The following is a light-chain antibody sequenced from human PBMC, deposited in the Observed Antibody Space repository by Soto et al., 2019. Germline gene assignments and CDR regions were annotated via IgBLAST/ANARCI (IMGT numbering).Light chain of an antibody. CDR3: QQYDTSLPMYT. V-gene: IGKV3-20*01. J-gene: IGKJ2*01. CDR2: AAS. CDR1: QSVSSTY. Sequence: EIVLTQSPGTLSLSPGERATLSCRASQSVSSTYLAWYQQKPGQAPRLVIYAASNRATGIPDRFSGSASGADFTLTISRLEPEDFAVYYCQQYDTSLPMYTFGPGTKLEIK.